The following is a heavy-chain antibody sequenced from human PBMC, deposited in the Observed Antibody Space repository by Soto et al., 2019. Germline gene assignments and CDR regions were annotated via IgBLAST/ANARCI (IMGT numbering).Heavy chain of an antibody. D-gene: IGHD2-2*01. J-gene: IGHJ4*02. V-gene: IGHV1-69*13. CDR3: TTDQDVEYQLLNGGNY. Sequence: ASVKVSCKASGYTCTSHAISWMRQAPGQGLEWMGGIIPIFGTANYAQKFQGRVTITADESTSTAYMELSSLRSEDTAVYYCTTDQDVEYQLLNGGNYWGQGTLVTVSS. CDR1: GYTCTSHA. CDR2: IIPIFGTA.